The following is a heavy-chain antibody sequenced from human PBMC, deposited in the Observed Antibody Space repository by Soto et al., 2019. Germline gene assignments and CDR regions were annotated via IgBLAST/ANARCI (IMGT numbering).Heavy chain of an antibody. CDR1: GFTFSSYA. CDR2: ISGSGGST. D-gene: IGHD6-19*01. J-gene: IGHJ2*01. CDR3: AKGLSSGWYGDNSYFDL. V-gene: IGHV3-23*01. Sequence: PGGSLRLSCAASGFTFSSYAMSWVRQAPGKGLEWVSAISGSGGSTYYADSVKGRFTISRDNSKNTLYLQMNSLRAEDTAVYYCAKGLSSGWYGDNSYFDLWGRGTLVTVSS.